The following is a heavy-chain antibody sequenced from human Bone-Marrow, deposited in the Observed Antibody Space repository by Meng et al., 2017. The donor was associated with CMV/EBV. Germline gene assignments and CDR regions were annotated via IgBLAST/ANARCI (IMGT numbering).Heavy chain of an antibody. V-gene: IGHV1-69*10. CDR2: IIPILDIA. CDR3: ARDPPPGWVTTVQGDAFDI. Sequence: SVKVSCKASGGTFSSYAISWVRQAPGQGLEWMGGIIPILDIANYAQKFQGRVTITADKSTSTAYMELSSLRSEDTAVYYCARDPPPGWVTTVQGDAFDIWGQGTMVTVSS. J-gene: IGHJ3*02. CDR1: GGTFSSYA. D-gene: IGHD4-17*01.